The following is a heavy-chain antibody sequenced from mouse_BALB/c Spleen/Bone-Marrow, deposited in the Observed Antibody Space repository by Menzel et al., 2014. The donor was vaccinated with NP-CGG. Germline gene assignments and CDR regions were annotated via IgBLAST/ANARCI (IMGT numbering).Heavy chain of an antibody. Sequence: EVKLVESGGGLVKPGGSLKLSCAASGFTFSSYAMSWVRQTPEKRLEWVATLSSGGSYTYYPDSVKGLFTISRDNAKNTLYLQMSSLRSEDTAMYYCARGGGYDWYFDVWGAGTTVTVSS. CDR2: LSSGGSYT. V-gene: IGHV5-9-1*01. J-gene: IGHJ1*01. CDR3: ARGGGYDWYFDV. D-gene: IGHD2-2*01. CDR1: GFTFSSYA.